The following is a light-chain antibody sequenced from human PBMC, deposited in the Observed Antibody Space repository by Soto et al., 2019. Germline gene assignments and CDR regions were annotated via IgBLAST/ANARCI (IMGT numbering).Light chain of an antibody. CDR3: QQYGSSPWT. V-gene: IGKV3-20*01. CDR2: GAS. CDR1: QSISDT. J-gene: IGKJ1*01. Sequence: EGVLTQSPATLSLSPGGRATLSCRASQSISDTLAWYQQKPGQAPRLLIYGASSRATGIPDRFSGSGSGTDFTLTISRLEPEDFAVYYCQQYGSSPWTFGQGTKVDIK.